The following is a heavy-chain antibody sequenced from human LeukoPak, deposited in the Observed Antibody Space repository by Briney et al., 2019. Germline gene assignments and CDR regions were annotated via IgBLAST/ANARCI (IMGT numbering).Heavy chain of an antibody. Sequence: GGSLRLSCAASGFTFRSYAMSWVRQAPGKGLEWVSAISGSGGSTYYADSVKGRFTISRDNSKNTLYLQMNSLRAEDTAVYDCAKDYEWLGPHYWGQGTLVTVSS. V-gene: IGHV3-23*01. J-gene: IGHJ4*02. D-gene: IGHD6-19*01. CDR3: AKDYEWLGPHY. CDR1: GFTFRSYA. CDR2: ISGSGGST.